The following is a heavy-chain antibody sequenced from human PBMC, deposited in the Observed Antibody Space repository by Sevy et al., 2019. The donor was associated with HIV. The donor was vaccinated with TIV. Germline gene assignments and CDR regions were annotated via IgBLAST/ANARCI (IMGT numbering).Heavy chain of an antibody. J-gene: IGHJ3*02. Sequence: GGSLRLSCTASGFTFSDYGMHWVRQAPGKGLDWVAFIWYDGTDTYYQDTVKGRFTISRDNSENKLFLQMNSLRPEDTAVYYCARDASPYCSGGRCYFDAFDIWGQGTMVTVSS. CDR3: ARDASPYCSGGRCYFDAFDI. D-gene: IGHD2-15*01. CDR1: GFTFSDYG. V-gene: IGHV3-33*01. CDR2: IWYDGTDT.